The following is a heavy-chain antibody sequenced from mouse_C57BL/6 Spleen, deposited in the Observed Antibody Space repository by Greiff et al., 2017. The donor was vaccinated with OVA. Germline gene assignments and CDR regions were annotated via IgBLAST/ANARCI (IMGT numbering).Heavy chain of an antibody. V-gene: IGHV3-1*01. J-gene: IGHJ1*03. CDR2: ISYSGST. D-gene: IGHD2-4*01. CDR1: GYSITSGYD. CDR3: ARGEDYDGYFDV. Sequence: DVQLQESGPGMVKPSQSLSLTCTVTGYSITSGYDWHWIRHFPGNKLEWMGYISYSGSTNYNPSLKSRISITHDTSKNHFFLKLNSVTTEDTATYYCARGEDYDGYFDVLGTGTTVTVSS.